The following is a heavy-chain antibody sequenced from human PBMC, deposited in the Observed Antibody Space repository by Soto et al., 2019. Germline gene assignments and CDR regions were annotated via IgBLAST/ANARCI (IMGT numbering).Heavy chain of an antibody. V-gene: IGHV1-2*04. J-gene: IGHJ3*02. Sequence: GASVKVSCKASGYTFTRYGISWVRQAPGQGLEWMGWINPNSGGTNYAQKFQGWVTMTRDTSISTAYMELSRLRSDDTAVYCCARDRYYYDSSGYYTAFDIWGQGTMVTVSS. D-gene: IGHD3-22*01. CDR3: ARDRYYYDSSGYYTAFDI. CDR1: GYTFTRYG. CDR2: INPNSGGT.